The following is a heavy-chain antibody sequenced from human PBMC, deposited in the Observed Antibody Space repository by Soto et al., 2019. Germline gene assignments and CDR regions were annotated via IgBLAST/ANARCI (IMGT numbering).Heavy chain of an antibody. CDR1: GGSISSYY. J-gene: IGHJ5*02. CDR2: IHNTGTS. CDR3: ARGPQWLRSDNWFDP. D-gene: IGHD5-12*01. V-gene: IGHV4-59*01. Sequence: QVQLQESGPGSVKPSETLSLTCTVSGGSISSYYWSWLRQPPGKGLQWIGNIHNTGTSTYNPSLKIRVAIALDTSNNQCSLRLTSMTTADTAVYYCARGPQWLRSDNWFDPWGQGTLVTVAS.